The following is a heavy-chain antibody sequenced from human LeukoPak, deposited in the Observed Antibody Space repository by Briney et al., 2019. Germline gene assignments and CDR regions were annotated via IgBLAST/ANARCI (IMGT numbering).Heavy chain of an antibody. CDR2: ISLSGSTI. D-gene: IGHD4-11*01. J-gene: IGHJ4*02. Sequence: GGSLRLSCAASGFTFSSYSMNWVRQAPGKGLEWVSYISLSGSTIYYADSVKGRFTISRDNAKNSLYLQMNSLRAEDTAVYYCARGNFAAGFDYWGQGTLVTVSS. V-gene: IGHV3-48*04. CDR3: ARGNFAAGFDY. CDR1: GFTFSSYS.